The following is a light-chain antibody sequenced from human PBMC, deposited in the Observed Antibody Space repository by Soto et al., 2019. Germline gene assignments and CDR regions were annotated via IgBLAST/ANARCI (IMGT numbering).Light chain of an antibody. CDR1: QRISTY. V-gene: IGKV1-39*01. CDR2: AAS. J-gene: IGKJ2*01. CDR3: QQSDSSPPT. Sequence: DIQMAQSPASLSASVGDRVTITCRSSQRISTYLNWYQQKPGKAPNLLIYAASSLQIGVPSRFSGSGSGTDFTLTITSLHPQDFASYCCQQSDSSPPTFGQGTNLDLK.